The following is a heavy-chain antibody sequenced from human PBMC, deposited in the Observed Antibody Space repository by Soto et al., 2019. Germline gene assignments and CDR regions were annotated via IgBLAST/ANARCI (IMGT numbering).Heavy chain of an antibody. CDR2: ISSSGSTI. D-gene: IGHD4-17*01. Sequence: QVQLLESGGGLVKPGGSLRLSCTASGFSFRDYFMNWIRQAPGKGLEWLSHISSSGSTIYYADSEKGRFTISRDNAKNSLYLQINALEAEDTAVYYCASQGLDGDFPVDHWGQGVLVSVSS. J-gene: IGHJ4*02. CDR3: ASQGLDGDFPVDH. V-gene: IGHV3-11*01. CDR1: GFSFRDYF.